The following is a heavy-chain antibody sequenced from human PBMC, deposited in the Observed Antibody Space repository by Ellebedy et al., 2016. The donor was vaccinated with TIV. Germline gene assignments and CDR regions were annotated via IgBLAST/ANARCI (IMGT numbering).Heavy chain of an antibody. J-gene: IGHJ4*02. V-gene: IGHV3-11*04. CDR2: IGGPGSPI. CDR1: GFTFSGYY. CDR3: ARALGGGHCY. Sequence: GGSLRLXXAASGFTFSGYYMIWMRQAPGRGLEWISYIGGPGSPISYADSVKGRFTISRNNGKNSLYLQMNSLRAEDTAVYYCARALGGGHCYWGQGTLVTVSS. D-gene: IGHD2-21*02.